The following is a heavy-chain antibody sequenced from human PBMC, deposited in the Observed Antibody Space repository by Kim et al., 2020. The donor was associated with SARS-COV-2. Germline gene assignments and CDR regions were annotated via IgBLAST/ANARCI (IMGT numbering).Heavy chain of an antibody. Sequence: GGSLRLSCAASGFTFSSYGMHWVRQAPGKGLEWVAVISYDGSNKYYADSVKGRFTISRDNSKNTLYLQMNSLRAEDTAVYYCAKSYYDYVWGSYRYTGGDYWGQGTLVTVSS. J-gene: IGHJ4*02. CDR2: ISYDGSNK. CDR1: GFTFSSYG. D-gene: IGHD3-16*02. CDR3: AKSYYDYVWGSYRYTGGDY. V-gene: IGHV3-30*18.